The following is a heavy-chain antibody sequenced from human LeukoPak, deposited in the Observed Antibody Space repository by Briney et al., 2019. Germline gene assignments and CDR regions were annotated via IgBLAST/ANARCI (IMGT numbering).Heavy chain of an antibody. CDR1: GFSFRNYA. CDR3: TRDGGSFCDFDY. D-gene: IGHD1-26*01. CDR2: INTDGRIT. Sequence: GGSLGLSCVASGFSFRNYAIPWVRQAPGKGLEYVSVINTDGRITYYADSVKGRFTISRDNSKNTVYLQMGSLRGEDMAVYYCTRDGGSFCDFDYWGQGALVTVSS. V-gene: IGHV3-64*02. J-gene: IGHJ4*02.